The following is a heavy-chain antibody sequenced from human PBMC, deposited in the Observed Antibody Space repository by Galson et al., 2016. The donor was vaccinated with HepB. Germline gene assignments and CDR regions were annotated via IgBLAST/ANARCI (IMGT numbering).Heavy chain of an antibody. Sequence: SLRLSCAASGFTFSAFWMSWVRQAPGKGLEWVANIKEDGSKTDYVDSVKGRFTISRDNAKKSLYLQIDSLSAEDTALFYCVRQTNPPGWGQGTLVTVSS. CDR3: VRQTNPPG. V-gene: IGHV3-7*01. J-gene: IGHJ4*02. CDR2: IKEDGSKT. CDR1: GFTFSAFW. D-gene: IGHD1-14*01.